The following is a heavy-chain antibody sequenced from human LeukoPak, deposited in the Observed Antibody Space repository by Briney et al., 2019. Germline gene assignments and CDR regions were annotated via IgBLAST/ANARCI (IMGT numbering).Heavy chain of an antibody. CDR2: ISNSGSTI. D-gene: IGHD3-22*01. CDR3: AREYDSSGYYPIYYYYYMDV. CDR1: GFTFNRYT. J-gene: IGHJ6*03. V-gene: IGHV3-48*04. Sequence: GGSLRLSCAASGFTFNRYTMNWVRQAPGKGLEWVSYISNSGSTIYYADSVKGRFTISRDNAKNSLYLQMNSLRAEDTAVYYCAREYDSSGYYPIYYYYYMDVWGKGTTVTVSS.